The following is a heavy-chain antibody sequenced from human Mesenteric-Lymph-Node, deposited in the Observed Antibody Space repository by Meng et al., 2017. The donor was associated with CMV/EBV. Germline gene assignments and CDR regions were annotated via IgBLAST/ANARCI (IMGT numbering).Heavy chain of an antibody. CDR3: AQGRVPASHFDY. J-gene: IGHJ4*02. CDR2: ISGSGGNT. Sequence: GESLKISCAASGFTFNSYAMTWVRQAPGKGLVWVSAISGSGGNTYYADSVKGRFTISRDNSKNTLFLQMNSLRAEDTGVYYCAQGRVPASHFDYWGRGDLVTVSS. D-gene: IGHD2-2*01. CDR1: GFTFNSYA. V-gene: IGHV3-23*01.